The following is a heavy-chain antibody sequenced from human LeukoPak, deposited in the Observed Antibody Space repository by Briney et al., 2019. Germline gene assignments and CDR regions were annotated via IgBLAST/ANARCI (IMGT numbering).Heavy chain of an antibody. CDR2: IIPILGIA. D-gene: IGHD2-21*02. V-gene: IGHV1-69*04. Sequence: ASVKVSCKASGGTFSSYAISWVRQAPGQGLEWMGRIIPILGIANYAQKFQGRVTITADKSTSTAYMELSSLRSEDTAVYYCARGDHIVVVTGSYGMDVWGQGTTVTVSS. CDR1: GGTFSSYA. CDR3: ARGDHIVVVTGSYGMDV. J-gene: IGHJ6*02.